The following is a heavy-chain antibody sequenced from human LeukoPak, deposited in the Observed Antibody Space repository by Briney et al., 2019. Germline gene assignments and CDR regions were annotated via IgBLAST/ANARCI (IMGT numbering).Heavy chain of an antibody. CDR1: GYTFTGYY. CDR3: ARGGSYVWGSYRLKSWFDP. CDR2: INPNSGGT. Sequence: ASVKVSCKASGYTFTGYYIHWVRQAPGQGLEWMGWINPNSGGTNYAQKFQGRVTMTRDTSISTAYMELSRLRSDDTAVYYCARGGSYVWGSYRLKSWFDPWGQGTLVTVSS. D-gene: IGHD3-16*02. V-gene: IGHV1-2*02. J-gene: IGHJ5*02.